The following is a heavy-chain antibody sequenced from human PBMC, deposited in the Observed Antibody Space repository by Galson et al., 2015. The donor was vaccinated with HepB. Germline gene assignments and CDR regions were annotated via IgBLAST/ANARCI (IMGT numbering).Heavy chain of an antibody. D-gene: IGHD6-13*01. CDR1: GFTFSNAW. J-gene: IGHJ4*02. Sequence: SLRLSCAASGFTFSNAWMSWVRQAPGKGLEWVGRIKSKTDGGTTDYAAPVKGRFTISRDDSKNTLYLQMNSLKTEDTAVYYCTTLLPRIAAADYYFDYWGQGTLVTVSS. V-gene: IGHV3-15*01. CDR2: IKSKTDGGTT. CDR3: TTLLPRIAAADYYFDY.